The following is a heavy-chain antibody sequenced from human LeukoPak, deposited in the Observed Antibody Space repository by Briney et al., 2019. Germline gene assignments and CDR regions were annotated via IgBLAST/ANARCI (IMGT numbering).Heavy chain of an antibody. CDR1: GFTFRIYL. V-gene: IGHV3-74*01. D-gene: IGHD6-19*01. CDR3: ARDKMESGYSSGWTEFDY. CDR2: INRGGSRT. J-gene: IGHJ4*02. Sequence: GESLRLSCAASGFTFRIYLMHCVRQAPGKGVVWFGRINRGGSRTHYAASETGRFTISRDNAKNTLYLQMNSLRAEDTAVYYCARDKMESGYSSGWTEFDYWGQGTLVTVSS.